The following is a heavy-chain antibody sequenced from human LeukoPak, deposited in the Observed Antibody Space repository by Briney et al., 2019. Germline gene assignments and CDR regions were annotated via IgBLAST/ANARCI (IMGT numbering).Heavy chain of an antibody. D-gene: IGHD2-15*01. CDR3: ARWYCGGGSCYSYYYGMDV. CDR1: GYTFTSYG. V-gene: IGHV1-18*01. CDR2: ISAYNGNT. Sequence: ASVKVSCKASGYTFTSYGIRWVRQAPGQGLEGMGWISAYNGNTKYVQKLQGRVTMTTDSSTSTAYMELGSLTSDDTAVYYCARWYCGGGSCYSYYYGMDVWGQGTTVTVSS. J-gene: IGHJ6*02.